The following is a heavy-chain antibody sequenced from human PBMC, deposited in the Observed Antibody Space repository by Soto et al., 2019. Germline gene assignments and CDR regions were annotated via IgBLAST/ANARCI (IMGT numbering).Heavy chain of an antibody. Sequence: QVRLVQSGDAVKKPGASVKVSCKASGYTFNTYGISWVRQAPGQVLEWMGWISAYNGDTKYAQNVQDRVSMTTDTPTSTAYMELRSLRSDDTAVYYCAREGSWPYYYYGMDVWGQGTTVTVSS. J-gene: IGHJ6*02. V-gene: IGHV1-18*01. D-gene: IGHD6-13*01. CDR1: GYTFNTYG. CDR2: ISAYNGDT. CDR3: AREGSWPYYYYGMDV.